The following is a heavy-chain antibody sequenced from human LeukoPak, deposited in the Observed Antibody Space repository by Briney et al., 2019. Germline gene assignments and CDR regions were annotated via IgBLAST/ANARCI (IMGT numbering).Heavy chain of an antibody. CDR1: GFTFSRYS. V-gene: IGHV3-21*01. CDR3: ARDRGSGWPGNAFDI. Sequence: GGSLRLSCVVSGFTFSRYSMNWVRQAPGKGLEWVSSISSSSSYIYYADSVKGRFTISRDNAKNSLYLQMNSLRAEDTAVYYCARDRGSGWPGNAFDIWGQGTMVTVSS. J-gene: IGHJ3*02. D-gene: IGHD6-19*01. CDR2: ISSSSSYI.